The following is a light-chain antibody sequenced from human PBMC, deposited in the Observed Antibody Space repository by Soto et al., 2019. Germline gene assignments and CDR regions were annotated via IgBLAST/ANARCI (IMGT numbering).Light chain of an antibody. V-gene: IGKV1-39*01. CDR1: QTIRSY. J-gene: IGKJ4*01. Sequence: DIQMTQSPSSLSASVGDRVTITCRASQTIRSYLNWYLQKPGKAPKLLIYGASTLQSGVPSRFSGSGSGTDFTLTISSLHPEDFATYYCPQRYNTPLTFGGGTKVEI. CDR2: GAS. CDR3: PQRYNTPLT.